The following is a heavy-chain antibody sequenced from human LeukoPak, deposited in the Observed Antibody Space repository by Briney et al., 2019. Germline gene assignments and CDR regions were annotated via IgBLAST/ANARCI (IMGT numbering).Heavy chain of an antibody. CDR2: ISGSGGST. J-gene: IGHJ4*02. D-gene: IGHD3-22*01. CDR3: AKDLRLGDYYDSSGLDY. V-gene: IGHV3-23*01. Sequence: GGSLRLSCAASGFTFSSYAMSWVRQAPGKGLEWVPAISGSGGSTYYADSVKGRFTISRDNSKNTLYLQMNSLRAEDTAVYYCAKDLRLGDYYDSSGLDYWGQGTLVTVSS. CDR1: GFTFSSYA.